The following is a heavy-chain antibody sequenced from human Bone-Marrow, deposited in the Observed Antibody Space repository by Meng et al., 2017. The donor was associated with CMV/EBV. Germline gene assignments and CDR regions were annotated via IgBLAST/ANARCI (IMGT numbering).Heavy chain of an antibody. Sequence: ETLSLTCTVSGGSISSSSYYWGWIRQPPGKGLEWIGSIYYSWSTYYNPSLKSRVTISVDTSKNQFSLKLSSVTAADTAVYYCARHIAARGDNWFDPCGQGTLVTVSS. V-gene: IGHV4-39*01. D-gene: IGHD6-6*01. CDR2: IYYSWST. J-gene: IGHJ5*02. CDR1: GGSISSSSYY. CDR3: ARHIAARGDNWFDP.